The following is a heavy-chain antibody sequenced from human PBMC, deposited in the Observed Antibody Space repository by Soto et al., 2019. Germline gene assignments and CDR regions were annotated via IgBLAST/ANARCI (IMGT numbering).Heavy chain of an antibody. D-gene: IGHD6-13*01. J-gene: IGHJ5*02. Sequence: QVQLQESGPGLVKPSGTLSLTCAVSGGSISSSNWWSWVRQPPGKGLEWIGEIYHSGSTNYNPSLKGRVTRSVDKPKNPLSLKLSSVTAADTAVYYCARGTRSIAAAEWFDPWGQGTLVTVSS. CDR1: GGSISSSNW. CDR3: ARGTRSIAAAEWFDP. V-gene: IGHV4-4*02. CDR2: IYHSGST.